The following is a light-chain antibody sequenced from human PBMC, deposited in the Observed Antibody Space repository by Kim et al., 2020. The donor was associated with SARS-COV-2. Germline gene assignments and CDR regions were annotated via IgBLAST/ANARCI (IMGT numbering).Light chain of an antibody. CDR3: NSRDSNDNVV. Sequence: VALGQTVRITCQGASLRSYYVTWYQQKPGQTPILVIYGKNNRPSGIPDRFSGPSSGNTASLTITGTQAGDEADYYCNSRDSNDNVVFGGGTQLTVL. CDR1: SLRSYY. CDR2: GKN. J-gene: IGLJ2*01. V-gene: IGLV3-19*01.